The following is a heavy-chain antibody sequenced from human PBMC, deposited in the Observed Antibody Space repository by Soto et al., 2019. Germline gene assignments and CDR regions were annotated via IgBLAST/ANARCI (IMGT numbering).Heavy chain of an antibody. D-gene: IGHD5-18*01. Sequence: ASVKVSFTASGYTFTSYAMHWVRQAPGQRLEWMGWINAGNGNTKYSQKFQGRVTITRDTSASTAYMELSSLRSEDTAVYYCARGLGSTAMVTFFYYMDVWGKGTTVTVSS. V-gene: IGHV1-3*01. J-gene: IGHJ6*03. CDR2: INAGNGNT. CDR1: GYTFTSYA. CDR3: ARGLGSTAMVTFFYYMDV.